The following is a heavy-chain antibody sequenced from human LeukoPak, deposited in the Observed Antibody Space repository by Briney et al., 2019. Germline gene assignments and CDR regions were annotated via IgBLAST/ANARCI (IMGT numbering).Heavy chain of an antibody. CDR3: ARVGEPRYYCGSGSPIDY. Sequence: GGSLRLSCAASGFTFSSYSMNWVRQAPGKGLEWVSSISSSSSYIYYADSVKGRFTISRDNAKNSLYLQMNSLRAEDTAVYYCARVGEPRYYCGSGSPIDYWGQGTLVTVSS. CDR1: GFTFSSYS. J-gene: IGHJ4*02. CDR2: ISSSSSYI. D-gene: IGHD3-10*01. V-gene: IGHV3-21*01.